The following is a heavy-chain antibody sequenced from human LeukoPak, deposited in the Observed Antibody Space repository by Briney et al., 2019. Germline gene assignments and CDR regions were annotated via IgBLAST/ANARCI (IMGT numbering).Heavy chain of an antibody. V-gene: IGHV5-51*01. D-gene: IGHD1-7*01. CDR2: IYPGDSDT. CDR1: GYSFTSYW. CDR3: ARPVRITGTTSWFDP. J-gene: IGHJ5*02. Sequence: GESLKISCKGSGYSFTSYWIGWVRQMPGKGLEWMGIIYPGDSDTRYSPSFQGQVTISADKSISTAYLQWSSLKASDTATYYCARPVRITGTTSWFDPWGQGTLVTVSS.